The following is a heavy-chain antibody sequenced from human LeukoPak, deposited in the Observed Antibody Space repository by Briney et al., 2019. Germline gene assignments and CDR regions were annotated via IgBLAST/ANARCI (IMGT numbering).Heavy chain of an antibody. Sequence: PGGSLRLSCAASGFTVGSNYMSWVRQAPGKGLEWVSVIYSGGSTYYADSVEGRFTISRDNSKNTLYLQMNSLRAEDTAVYYCARDPVGAIGYGMDVWGQGTTVTVSS. CDR1: GFTVGSNY. V-gene: IGHV3-66*01. CDR2: IYSGGST. D-gene: IGHD1-26*01. CDR3: ARDPVGAIGYGMDV. J-gene: IGHJ6*02.